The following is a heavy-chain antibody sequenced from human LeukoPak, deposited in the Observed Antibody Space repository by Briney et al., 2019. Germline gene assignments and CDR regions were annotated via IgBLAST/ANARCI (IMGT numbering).Heavy chain of an antibody. CDR2: MWYGGRNK. CDR1: GFTLSSFG. Sequence: GGSLRLSCAASGFTLSSFGMVWVRQAPGKGLEWVTLMWYGGRNKYYADSVKGRFTISRDNSKNTVYLQMNSLRGEDTAVYYCARVGDMEAFDIWGQGTRVTVSS. J-gene: IGHJ3*02. D-gene: IGHD3-16*01. V-gene: IGHV3-33*01. CDR3: ARVGDMEAFDI.